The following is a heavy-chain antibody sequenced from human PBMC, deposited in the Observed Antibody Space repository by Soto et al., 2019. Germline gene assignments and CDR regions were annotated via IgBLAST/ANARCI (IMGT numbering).Heavy chain of an antibody. V-gene: IGHV2-5*02. CDR1: GFSLSTSGVG. CDR3: AHNSRGYSYGYFPY. CDR2: IYWDDNK. J-gene: IGHJ4*02. Sequence: QITLKESGPTLVKPTQTLTLTCTFSGFSLSTSGVGVGWIRQPPGTALEWLALIYWDDNKRYSPSLKSRVTITKDSSKNQVVLTMTNMDPVDTATFYCAHNSRGYSYGYFPYWGQGALVTVSS. D-gene: IGHD5-18*01.